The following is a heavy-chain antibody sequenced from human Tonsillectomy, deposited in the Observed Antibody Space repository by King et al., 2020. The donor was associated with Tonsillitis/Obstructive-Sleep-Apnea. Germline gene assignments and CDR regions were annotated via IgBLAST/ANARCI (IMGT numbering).Heavy chain of an antibody. V-gene: IGHV1-3*01. Sequence: VQLVQSGAEVKKPGASVKLSCKASGYTFSSYAMHWVRQAPGQRPEWMGWINAANGYTEYSQKFQGRVTMTSDTSANTAFMELGSLTSGDTAFYYCARESPNAEGDYWGQGTLVTVSS. J-gene: IGHJ4*02. D-gene: IGHD2-8*01. CDR3: ARESPNAEGDY. CDR2: INAANGYT. CDR1: GYTFSSYA.